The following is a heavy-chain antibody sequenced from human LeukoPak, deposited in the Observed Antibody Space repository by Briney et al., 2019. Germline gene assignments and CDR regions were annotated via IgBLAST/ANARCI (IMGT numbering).Heavy chain of an antibody. CDR3: AREGGSYYPHYYFDY. V-gene: IGHV4-59*01. J-gene: IGHJ4*02. CDR1: GGSISSYY. D-gene: IGHD1-26*01. CDR2: IYYSGST. Sequence: SETLSLTRTVSGGSISSYYWSWIRQPPGKGLEWIGYIYYSGSTNYNPSLKSRVTISVDTSKNQFSLKLSSVTAADTAVYYCAREGGSYYPHYYFDYWGQGTLVTVSS.